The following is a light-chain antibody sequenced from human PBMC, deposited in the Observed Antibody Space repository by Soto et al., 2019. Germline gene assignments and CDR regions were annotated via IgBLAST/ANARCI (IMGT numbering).Light chain of an antibody. V-gene: IGLV1-47*02. J-gene: IGLJ2*01. Sequence: QSVLTQPPSASGTPGQRVTISCSGSSSNIGSNYVYWYQQLPGTAPKLLIYTNNQRPSGVPDRFSGSKSGTSASLAISGLRSEDEAEYYCAAWDDSLSGYVVFGGGTQLTVL. CDR1: SSNIGSNY. CDR3: AAWDDSLSGYVV. CDR2: TNN.